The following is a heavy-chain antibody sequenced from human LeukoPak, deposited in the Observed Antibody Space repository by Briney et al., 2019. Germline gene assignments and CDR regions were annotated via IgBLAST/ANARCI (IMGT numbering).Heavy chain of an antibody. J-gene: IGHJ4*02. CDR2: ISDSGGTT. V-gene: IGHV3-23*01. D-gene: IGHD5-12*01. CDR1: GFTFGTYA. CDR3: AKHSYRVDSFTDY. Sequence: GGSLRLSCAASGFTFGTYAMSWVRQAPGKGLEWVSGISDSGGTTYYADSVKGRFTISRDNSKNTLCLQMNSLRAEDTAVYYCAKHSYRVDSFTDYWGQGTLVTVSS.